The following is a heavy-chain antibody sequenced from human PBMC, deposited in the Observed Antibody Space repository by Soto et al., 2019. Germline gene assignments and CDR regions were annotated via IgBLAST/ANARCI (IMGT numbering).Heavy chain of an antibody. J-gene: IGHJ3*02. V-gene: IGHV4-34*01. CDR2: INHSGST. CDR3: ARAIDDYGDYGAFDI. D-gene: IGHD4-17*01. Sequence: SETLSLTCAVYGGSFSGYYWSWIRQPPGKGLEWIGEINHSGSTNYNPSLKSRVTISVDTSKNQFPLKLSSVTAADTAVYYCARAIDDYGDYGAFDIWGQGTMVTVSS. CDR1: GGSFSGYY.